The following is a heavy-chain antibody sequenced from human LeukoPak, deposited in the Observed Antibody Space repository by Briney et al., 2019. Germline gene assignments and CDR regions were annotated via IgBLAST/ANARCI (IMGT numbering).Heavy chain of an antibody. J-gene: IGHJ4*02. D-gene: IGHD2-2*01. CDR2: ISSSSSFI. CDR3: ARGEQVVPAATSHY. Sequence: GGSLRLSCAASGFTFSTYSMNWVRQAPGKGLEWVSSISSSSSFIYYAASVKGRFTISRDNAKNSLFLLMNSLRAEDTAVYYCARGEQVVPAATSHYWGQGTLVTVSS. CDR1: GFTFSTYS. V-gene: IGHV3-21*01.